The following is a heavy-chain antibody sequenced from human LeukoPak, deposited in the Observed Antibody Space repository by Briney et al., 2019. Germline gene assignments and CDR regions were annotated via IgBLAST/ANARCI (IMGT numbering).Heavy chain of an antibody. CDR2: IKQDGSKK. Sequence: GGSLRLSCVASGFPFSSYWMTWVRQAPGKGLEWVANIKQDGSKKSYVDSVKGRLTISRDNAKNSLYLQMNSLRAEDTAIYYCTRVGYIDEGIDYWGQGTLVTVSS. CDR3: TRVGYIDEGIDY. D-gene: IGHD5-24*01. V-gene: IGHV3-7*04. CDR1: GFPFSSYW. J-gene: IGHJ4*02.